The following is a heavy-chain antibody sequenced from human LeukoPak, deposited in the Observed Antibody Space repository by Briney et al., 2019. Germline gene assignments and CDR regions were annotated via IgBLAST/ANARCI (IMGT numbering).Heavy chain of an antibody. CDR2: IRYDGSNK. CDR3: AKWRAAAAYFQH. Sequence: GRSLRLSCAASGFTFSSYGMHWVRQAPGKGLEWVAFIRYDGSNKYYADSVKGRFTISRDNSKNTLYLQMNSLRAEDTAVYYCAKWRAAAAYFQHWGQGTLVTVSS. J-gene: IGHJ1*01. CDR1: GFTFSSYG. D-gene: IGHD6-13*01. V-gene: IGHV3-30*02.